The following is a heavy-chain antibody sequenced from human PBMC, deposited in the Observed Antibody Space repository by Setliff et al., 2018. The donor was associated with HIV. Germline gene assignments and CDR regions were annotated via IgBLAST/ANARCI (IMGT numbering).Heavy chain of an antibody. CDR1: GDSITNDY. D-gene: IGHD3-3*02. CDR3: TRRIYWRGPPHY. CDR2: TSVSGTT. J-gene: IGHJ4*02. Sequence: SETLSLTCTVSGDSITNDYWSWIRQPAGKAPEWIGRTSVSGTTDYNPSLEGRVTVSRDTSKNQFYLKLASVTAADTAVYYCTRRIYWRGPPHYWGQGTLVTVSS. V-gene: IGHV4-4*07.